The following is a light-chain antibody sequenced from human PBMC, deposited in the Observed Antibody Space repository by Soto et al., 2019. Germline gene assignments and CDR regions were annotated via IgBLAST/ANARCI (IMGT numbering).Light chain of an antibody. V-gene: IGKV1-5*01. CDR1: QSISFW. CDR2: EAP. J-gene: IGKJ2*03. Sequence: DIQMPQSPSTLAASVGDRVTITCRSSQSISFWLAWYQQKPGQAPQLLIYEAPTLYSGVPSRLSGSRSGTEFTLPISSLQPDDFVSYYCQQYNSFAPYSFGQGTKLEI. CDR3: QQYNSFAPYS.